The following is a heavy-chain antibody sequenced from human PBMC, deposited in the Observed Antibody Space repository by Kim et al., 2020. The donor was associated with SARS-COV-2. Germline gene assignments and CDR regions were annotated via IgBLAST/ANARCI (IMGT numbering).Heavy chain of an antibody. Sequence: ADSVKGRFTISRDNAKNSLYLQMNSLRAEDTAVYYCARDIVTGTTDFDYWGQGTLVTVSS. J-gene: IGHJ4*02. CDR3: ARDIVTGTTDFDY. V-gene: IGHV3-21*01. D-gene: IGHD1-1*01.